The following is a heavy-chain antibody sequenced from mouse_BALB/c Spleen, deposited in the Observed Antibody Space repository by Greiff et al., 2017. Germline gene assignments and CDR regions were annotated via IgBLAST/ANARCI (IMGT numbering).Heavy chain of an antibody. V-gene: IGHV14-1*02. Sequence: EVQLQQSGAELVRPGALVKLSCKASGFNIKDYYMHWVKQRPEQGLEWIGWIDPENGNTIYDPKFQGKASIAADTSSNTAYLQLSSLTSEDTAVYYCARSEGPRGFAYWGQGTLVTVSA. CDR2: IDPENGNT. CDR1: GFNIKDYY. D-gene: IGHD3-3*01. J-gene: IGHJ3*01. CDR3: ARSEGPRGFAY.